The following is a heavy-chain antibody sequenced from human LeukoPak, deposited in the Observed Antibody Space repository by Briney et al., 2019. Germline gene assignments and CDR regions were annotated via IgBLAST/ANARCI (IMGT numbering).Heavy chain of an antibody. V-gene: IGHV3-30*02. CDR1: GFTFSSYG. D-gene: IGHD3-9*01. Sequence: GGSLRLSCAASGFTFSSYGMHWVRQAPGKGLEWVAFIRYDGSNKYYADSVKGRFTISRDNSKNTLYLQVNSLRAEDTAVYYCAKDQDDILTGYGDYWGQGTLVTVSS. CDR3: AKDQDDILTGYGDY. CDR2: IRYDGSNK. J-gene: IGHJ4*02.